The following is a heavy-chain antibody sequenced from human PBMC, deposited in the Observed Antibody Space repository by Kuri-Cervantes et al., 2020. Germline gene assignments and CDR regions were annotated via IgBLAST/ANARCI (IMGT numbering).Heavy chain of an antibody. V-gene: IGHV1-69*08. CDR3: ATGPTSYVWGSYRYGWFDP. D-gene: IGHD3-16*02. CDR1: GGTFSSYT. Sequence: SVKVSCKASGGTFSSYTISWVRQAPGQGLEWMGRIIPILGTANYAQKFQGRVTMTEDTSTDTAYMELSSLRSEDTAVYYCATGPTSYVWGSYRYGWFDPWGQGTLVTVSS. CDR2: IIPILGTA. J-gene: IGHJ5*02.